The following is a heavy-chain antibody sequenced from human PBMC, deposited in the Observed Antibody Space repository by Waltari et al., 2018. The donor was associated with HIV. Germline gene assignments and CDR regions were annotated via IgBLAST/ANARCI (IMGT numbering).Heavy chain of an antibody. CDR2: IYYTGRA. V-gene: IGHV4-39*01. J-gene: IGHJ2*01. Sequence: QLQLQESGPGLVKPSETLSLNCTVSGGSVRSSSYFWVWLRQPPGKGLEWIGRIYYTGRAYYNPSLKSRVTISVDTSKNQFSLKVTSVTAADTAVYYCARHALRVGAAYWNFDLWGRGTLVTVSS. D-gene: IGHD1-26*01. CDR3: ARHALRVGAAYWNFDL. CDR1: GGSVRSSSYF.